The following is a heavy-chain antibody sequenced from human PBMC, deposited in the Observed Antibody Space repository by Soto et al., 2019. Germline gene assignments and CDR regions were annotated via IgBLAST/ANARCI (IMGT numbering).Heavy chain of an antibody. CDR3: ARDQARCSGGSCYYWFDP. CDR1: GGSISSYY. Sequence: QVQLQESGPGLVKPSETLSLTCTVSGGSISSYYWSWIRQPPGKGLEWIGYIYYSGSTNYNPSLKSRVTISVDTSKNQFSLKLSSVTAADTAVYYCARDQARCSGGSCYYWFDPWGQGTLVTVSS. V-gene: IGHV4-59*01. J-gene: IGHJ5*02. D-gene: IGHD2-15*01. CDR2: IYYSGST.